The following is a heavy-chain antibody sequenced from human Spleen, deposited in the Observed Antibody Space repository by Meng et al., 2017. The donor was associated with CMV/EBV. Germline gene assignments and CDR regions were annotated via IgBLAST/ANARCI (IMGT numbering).Heavy chain of an antibody. D-gene: IGHD6-13*01. V-gene: IGHV3-7*01. CDR1: GITFSSYW. Sequence: GESLKISCAASGITFSSYWMTWVRQAPGKGLEWVANIKQDGSKKYYVDSVKGRFTISRDNAKNSLDLQMNNLRAEDTAVYYFATRYSSFDYWGPGTLVTVSS. J-gene: IGHJ4*02. CDR2: IKQDGSKK. CDR3: ATRYSSFDY.